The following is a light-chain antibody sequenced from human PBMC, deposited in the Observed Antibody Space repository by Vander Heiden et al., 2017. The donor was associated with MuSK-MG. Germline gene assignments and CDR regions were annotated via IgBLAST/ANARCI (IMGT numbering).Light chain of an antibody. J-gene: IGKJ3*01. V-gene: IGKV1-9*01. CDR3: QQLNSYPLT. CDR1: QGISSY. CDR2: AAS. Sequence: DIQVTHSPSFLSASVGDRVTITCRASQGISSYLAWYQQKPGKAPKLLIYAASTLQSGVPSRFSGSGSGTEFTLTISSLQPEDFATYYCQQLNSYPLTFGPGTKVEIK.